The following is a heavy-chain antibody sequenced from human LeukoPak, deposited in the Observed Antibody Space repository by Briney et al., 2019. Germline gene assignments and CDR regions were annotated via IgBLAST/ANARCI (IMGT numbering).Heavy chain of an antibody. J-gene: IGHJ5*02. D-gene: IGHD3-22*01. Sequence: PSETLSRTCAVSGGSISSGGYSWSWIRQPPGKGLEWIGYIYHSGSTYYNPSLKSRVTISVDRSKNQFSLKLSSVTAADTAVYYCARVVVALRGAFDPWGQGTLVTVSS. V-gene: IGHV4-30-2*01. CDR3: ARVVVALRGAFDP. CDR2: IYHSGST. CDR1: GGSISSGGYS.